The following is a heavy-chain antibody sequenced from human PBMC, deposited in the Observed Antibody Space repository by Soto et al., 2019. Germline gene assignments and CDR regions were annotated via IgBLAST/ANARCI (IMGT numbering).Heavy chain of an antibody. CDR2: IWYDGINK. D-gene: IGHD3-10*01. Sequence: QVQLVESGGGVGQPGRSLRLSCAASGFAFNNYAMHWVRQAPGKGLEWLTIIWYDGINKYYADSVRGRFTISRDNSKNMVFQQMSSLRAEDTAVYYCASPQRLEGVRGIAGLHHWGQGTRVTVSS. CDR3: ASPQRLEGVRGIAGLHH. J-gene: IGHJ5*02. V-gene: IGHV3-33*01. CDR1: GFAFNNYA.